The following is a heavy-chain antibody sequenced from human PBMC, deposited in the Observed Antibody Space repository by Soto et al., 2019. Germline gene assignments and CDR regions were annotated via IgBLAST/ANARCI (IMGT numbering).Heavy chain of an antibody. J-gene: IGHJ6*02. V-gene: IGHV3-23*01. Sequence: GGSLRFSCAASGFTFSSYAMSWVRQAPGKGLEWVSAISGSGGSTYYADSVKGRFTISRDNSKNTLYLQMNSLRAEDTAVYYCAKDRTSVRGVTSPYYYYGMDVWGQGTTVTVSS. CDR3: AKDRTSVRGVTSPYYYYGMDV. D-gene: IGHD3-10*01. CDR1: GFTFSSYA. CDR2: ISGSGGST.